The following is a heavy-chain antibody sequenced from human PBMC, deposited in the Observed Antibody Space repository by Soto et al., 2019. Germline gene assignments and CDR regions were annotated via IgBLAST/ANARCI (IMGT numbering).Heavy chain of an antibody. V-gene: IGHV4-4*07. CDR3: ARDGPLAYCGGDCYSDNWFDP. CDR1: GGSISSYY. D-gene: IGHD2-21*02. J-gene: IGHJ5*02. CDR2: IYTSGST. Sequence: SETLSLTCTVSGGSISSYYWSWIRHPAGKGLEWIGRIYTSGSTNYNPSLKSRVTMSVDTSKNQFSLKLSSVTAADTAVYYCARDGPLAYCGGDCYSDNWFDPWGQGTLVTVSS.